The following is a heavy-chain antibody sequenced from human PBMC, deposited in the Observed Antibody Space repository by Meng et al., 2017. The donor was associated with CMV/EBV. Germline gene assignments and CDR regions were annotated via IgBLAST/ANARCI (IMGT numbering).Heavy chain of an antibody. D-gene: IGHD3-3*01. Sequence: SQTLSLTCAISGDSVSSNSAAWNWIRQSTSRGLEWLGRTYYRSKWYNDYAVSVKSRITINPDTSKNQFSLQLNSVTPEDTAVYYCARETIFGVVIIWDWFDPWGQGTLVTVSS. V-gene: IGHV6-1*01. J-gene: IGHJ5*02. CDR2: TYYRSKWYN. CDR3: ARETIFGVVIIWDWFDP. CDR1: GDSVSSNSAA.